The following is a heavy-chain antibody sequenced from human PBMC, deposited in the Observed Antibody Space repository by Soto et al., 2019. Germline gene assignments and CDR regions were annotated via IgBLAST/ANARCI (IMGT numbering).Heavy chain of an antibody. CDR3: ARSAGNQLRHYYYGMDV. Sequence: QVQLVESGGGVVQPGRSLRLSCAASGFTFSSYGMHWVRQAPGKGLEWVAVIWYDGSNKYYADSVKGRFTISRDNSKNPLYLQMNSLRAEDTAVYYCARSAGNQLRHYYYGMDVWGQGTTVTVSS. CDR2: IWYDGSNK. J-gene: IGHJ6*02. V-gene: IGHV3-33*01. D-gene: IGHD2-2*01. CDR1: GFTFSSYG.